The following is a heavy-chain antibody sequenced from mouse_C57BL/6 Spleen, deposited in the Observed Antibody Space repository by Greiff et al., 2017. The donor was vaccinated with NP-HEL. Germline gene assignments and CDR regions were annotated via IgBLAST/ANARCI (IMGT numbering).Heavy chain of an antibody. V-gene: IGHV1-66*01. CDR2: IYPGSGNT. CDR3: ARWDYGSSLAGAMDY. CDR1: GYSFTSYY. D-gene: IGHD1-1*01. Sequence: QVQLQQSGPELVKPGASVKISCKASGYSFTSYYIHWVKQRPGQGLEWIGWIYPGSGNTKYNEKFKGKATLTADTSSITAYMQLSSLTSEDSAVYDCARWDYGSSLAGAMDYWGQGTSGTVSS. J-gene: IGHJ4*01.